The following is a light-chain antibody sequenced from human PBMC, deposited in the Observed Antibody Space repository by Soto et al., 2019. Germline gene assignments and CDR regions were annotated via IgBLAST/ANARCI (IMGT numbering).Light chain of an antibody. CDR2: GAS. Sequence: EIVMTQSPATLSVSPGERATLSCRASQSVSSNLAWYQQKPGQAPRLLIYGASTRATGIPARFSGSGSGTEFTLTISSLQSEDFAVYYCQQYSNWPGTFGQGTKVEMK. J-gene: IGKJ1*01. V-gene: IGKV3-15*01. CDR1: QSVSSN. CDR3: QQYSNWPGT.